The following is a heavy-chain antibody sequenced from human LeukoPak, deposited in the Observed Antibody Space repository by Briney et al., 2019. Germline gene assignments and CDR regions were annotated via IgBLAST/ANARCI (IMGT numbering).Heavy chain of an antibody. D-gene: IGHD3-9*01. CDR1: GGSISSSSYY. CDR2: IYYSGRT. V-gene: IGHV4-39*01. CDR3: ARQNLVYDILTGYSDDGAFDI. J-gene: IGHJ3*02. Sequence: SETLSLTCTVSGGSISSSSYYWGWIRQPPGKGLEWIGSIYYSGRTYYNPSLKSRVTISVDTSKNQFSLKLRYVTAADTAVYYCARQNLVYDILTGYSDDGAFDIWGQGTMVTVSS.